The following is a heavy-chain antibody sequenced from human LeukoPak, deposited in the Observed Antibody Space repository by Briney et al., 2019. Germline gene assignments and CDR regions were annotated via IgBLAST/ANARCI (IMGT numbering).Heavy chain of an antibody. CDR2: IYYSGST. Sequence: LRLSCAASGFTFTNAWMSWVRQPPGKGLEWIGYIYYSGSTYYNPSLKSRVTMSVDTSKNQFSLKLSSVSAVDTAVYYCARTSPRRYDSSGYFLFYFDYWGQGTLVTVSS. CDR3: ARTSPRRYDSSGYFLFYFDY. J-gene: IGHJ4*02. V-gene: IGHV4-28*01. D-gene: IGHD3-22*01. CDR1: GFTFTNAW.